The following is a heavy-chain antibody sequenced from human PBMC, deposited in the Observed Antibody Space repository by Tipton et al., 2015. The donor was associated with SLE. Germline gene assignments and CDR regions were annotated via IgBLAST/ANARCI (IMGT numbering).Heavy chain of an antibody. CDR2: IYTRGST. CDR1: GGSISSYY. D-gene: IGHD3-10*01. J-gene: IGHJ4*02. V-gene: IGHV4-4*08. CDR3: AREKGYYGSGSRGFDY. Sequence: TLSLTCTVSGGSISSYYWCWVRPPPGKGREWFGSIYTRGSTNYNTSPTSRVTLSVDTSKNQFSLKLSSVTAADPAVYYCAREKGYYGSGSRGFDYWGQGTLVTVSS.